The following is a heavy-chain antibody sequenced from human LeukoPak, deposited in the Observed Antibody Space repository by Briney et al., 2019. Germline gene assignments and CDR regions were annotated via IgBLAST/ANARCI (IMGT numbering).Heavy chain of an antibody. CDR2: ISGDGYST. CDR1: GFTFSTYT. CDR3: AKDFGRNLGGPGY. D-gene: IGHD3-10*01. Sequence: GGSLRLSCAASGFTFSTYTMAWVRQAPGGGLEWVSGISGDGYSTYYADSVKGRFAISRDNSKSTLYLQMNSLRAEDTAVYYCAKDFGRNLGGPGYWGRGTRVTVSS. J-gene: IGHJ4*02. V-gene: IGHV3-23*01.